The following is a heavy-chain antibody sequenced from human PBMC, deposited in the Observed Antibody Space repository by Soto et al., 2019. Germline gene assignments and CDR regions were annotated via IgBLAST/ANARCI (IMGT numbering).Heavy chain of an antibody. CDR1: GGTFSNDA. V-gene: IGHV1-69*01. Sequence: QVQLLQSGAEVKNHGSSVKVSCKTSGGTFSNDAISWVRQAPGQGLEWMGGIIPIYGTTHYAQKFQGRVKLSADESPGTAYMELSSLRSEDTGVYYCARDGMGTIVGGMDVWGQGTTVTVSS. CDR3: ARDGMGTIVGGMDV. D-gene: IGHD7-27*01. J-gene: IGHJ6*02. CDR2: IIPIYGTT.